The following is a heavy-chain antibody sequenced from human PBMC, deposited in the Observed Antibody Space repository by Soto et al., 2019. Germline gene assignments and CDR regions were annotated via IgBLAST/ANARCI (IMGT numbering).Heavy chain of an antibody. J-gene: IGHJ4*02. V-gene: IGHV3-30-3*01. CDR1: GFTFSSYA. CDR3: AREQGLSGWRGVVYYFDY. D-gene: IGHD6-19*01. Sequence: GGSLRLSCAASGFTFSSYAMHWVRQAPGKGLEWVAVISYDGSNKYYADSVKGRFTISRDNSKNTLYLQMNSLRAEDTAVYYCAREQGLSGWRGVVYYFDYWGQGTLVTVSS. CDR2: ISYDGSNK.